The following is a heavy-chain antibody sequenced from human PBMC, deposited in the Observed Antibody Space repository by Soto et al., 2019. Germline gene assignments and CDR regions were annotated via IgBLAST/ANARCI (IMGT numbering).Heavy chain of an antibody. CDR2: IKQDGSEK. Sequence: GGSLRLSCAASGFTFSSYWMSWVRQAPGKGLEWVANIKQDGSEKYYVDSVKGRFTISRDNAKNSLYLQMNSLRAEDTAVYYCARVERFWSGYYLSSWGQGTLVTVSS. V-gene: IGHV3-7*01. CDR3: ARVERFWSGYYLSS. J-gene: IGHJ5*02. CDR1: GFTFSSYW. D-gene: IGHD3-3*01.